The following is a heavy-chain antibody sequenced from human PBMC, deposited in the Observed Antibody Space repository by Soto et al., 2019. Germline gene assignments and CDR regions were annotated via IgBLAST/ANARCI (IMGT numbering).Heavy chain of an antibody. V-gene: IGHV3-23*01. D-gene: IGHD6-6*01. CDR2: ISGSGGST. CDR1: GFTFSSYA. Sequence: GGSLRLSCAASGFTFSSYAMSWVRQAPGKGLEWVSAISGSGGSTYYADSVKGRFTISRDNSKNTLYLQMNSLRAEDTAVYYCAKDLGSIAARPVHYYYYMDVWGKGTTVTVSS. J-gene: IGHJ6*03. CDR3: AKDLGSIAARPVHYYYYMDV.